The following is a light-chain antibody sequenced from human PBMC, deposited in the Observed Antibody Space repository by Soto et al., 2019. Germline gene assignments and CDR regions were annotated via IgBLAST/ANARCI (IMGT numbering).Light chain of an antibody. CDR3: QQYNNWPLT. J-gene: IGKJ4*01. V-gene: IGKV3-15*01. CDR1: QSVSSN. Sequence: ERVMTQSPATLSVSPGERATLSCRASQSVSSNLAWYQQKPGQAPRLLIYGASTRATGIPDRFSGSGSGTELTLTISSLQSEEFAVYYCQQYNNWPLTFGGGTKVEIK. CDR2: GAS.